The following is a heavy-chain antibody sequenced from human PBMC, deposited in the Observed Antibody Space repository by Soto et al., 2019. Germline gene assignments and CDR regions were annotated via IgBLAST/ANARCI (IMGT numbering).Heavy chain of an antibody. J-gene: IGHJ6*01. CDR1: GGTFSNYA. Sequence: QVQLVQSGAEVKKPGSSVKVSCKVSGGTFSNYAIDWVRLAPGHGLEWMGGIVPIFGTTYYTQKFQGRATIIARDSTTTAYLEMSSLRSEDTAIYYCARVEAVAGLYNYHGLDVWGQGTAVTVSS. D-gene: IGHD6-19*01. CDR2: IVPIFGTT. V-gene: IGHV1-69*12. CDR3: ARVEAVAGLYNYHGLDV.